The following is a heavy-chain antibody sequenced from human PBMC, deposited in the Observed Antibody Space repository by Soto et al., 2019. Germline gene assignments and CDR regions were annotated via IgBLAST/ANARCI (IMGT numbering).Heavy chain of an antibody. V-gene: IGHV4-39*01. CDR2: IYYSGSN. D-gene: IGHD4-17*01. J-gene: IGHJ5*02. CDR1: GGPISSSGYY. CDR3: ARHARATGTKWLNWFDP. Sequence: QLQLQESGPGLVKPSETLSLTCTVSGGPISSSGYYWGWIRQPPGKGLEWIGSIYYSGSNYYNPSLKSRVTISVDKSKNQFFLKLSFLNAADPAVYYCARHARATGTKWLNWFDPWGQGTLVTVSS.